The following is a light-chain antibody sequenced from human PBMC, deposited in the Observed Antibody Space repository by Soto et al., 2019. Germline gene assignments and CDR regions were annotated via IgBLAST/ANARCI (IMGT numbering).Light chain of an antibody. CDR1: QSISSY. J-gene: IGKJ1*01. Sequence: DIQMTQSPSSLSASVGDRVTITCRASQSISSYLNWYQQKPGKVPKLLIYAASSLQSGVPSRFSGSGSGTDFTLTISSLQPEDFATYYCQQSYSTLWTFGQGTKADIK. V-gene: IGKV1-39*01. CDR3: QQSYSTLWT. CDR2: AAS.